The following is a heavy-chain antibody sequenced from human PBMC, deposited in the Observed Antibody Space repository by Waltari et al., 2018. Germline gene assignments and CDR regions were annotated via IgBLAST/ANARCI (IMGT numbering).Heavy chain of an antibody. CDR3: ARDPSSSWYDYYYGMDV. V-gene: IGHV3-33*01. J-gene: IGHJ6*02. D-gene: IGHD6-13*01. CDR1: GFTFSSYG. CDR2: RWYDGRNK. Sequence: QVQLVESGGGVVQPGRSLRLSCAASGFTFSSYGMHWVRQAPGKGLEWVAVRWYDGRNKYYADSVKGRFTISRDNSKNTLYLQMNSLRAEDTAVYYCARDPSSSWYDYYYGMDVWGQGTTVTVSS.